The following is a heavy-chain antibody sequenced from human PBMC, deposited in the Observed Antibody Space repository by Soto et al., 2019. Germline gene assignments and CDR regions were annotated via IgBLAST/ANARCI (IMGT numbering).Heavy chain of an antibody. CDR3: ARQGFGPLHGLVDV. Sequence: QVQLQESGPGLVKPSETLSLSCTVSGGSISSYYWSWFRQSPGKRMEWIGYVHHSWGSSYNPSLRSRLAISLATSKSKFSLKVTSVTATDTAVYYCARQGFGPLHGLVDVWGQGTTVTVSS. CDR1: GGSISSYY. D-gene: IGHD3-10*01. J-gene: IGHJ6*02. CDR2: VHHSWGS. V-gene: IGHV4-59*08.